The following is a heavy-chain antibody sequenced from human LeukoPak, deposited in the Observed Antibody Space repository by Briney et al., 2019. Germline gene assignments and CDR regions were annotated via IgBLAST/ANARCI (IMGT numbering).Heavy chain of an antibody. V-gene: IGHV1-69*13. CDR2: IIPIFGTA. CDR1: GGTFSSYA. CDR3: ARAPGGYCSSTSCPNWFDP. J-gene: IGHJ5*02. D-gene: IGHD2-2*01. Sequence: SVKVSCKXSGGTFSSYAISWVPQAPGQGLEWMGWIIPIFGTANYAQKFQGRVTITADESTSTAYMELSSLRSEDTAVYYCARAPGGYCSSTSCPNWFDPWGQGTLVTVSS.